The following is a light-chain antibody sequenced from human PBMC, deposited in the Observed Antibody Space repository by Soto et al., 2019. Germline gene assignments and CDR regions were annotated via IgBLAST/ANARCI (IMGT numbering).Light chain of an antibody. J-gene: IGLJ1*01. V-gene: IGLV2-14*03. CDR2: DVS. CDR3: SSYTTSNTRQIV. CDR1: SSDVGGYNY. Sequence: QSALTQPASVSGSPGQSIPISCTGTSSDVGGYNYVSWYQHHPGKAPKLMIFDVSNRPSGVSNRFSGSKSGNTASLTISGLQPEDEADYYCSSYTTSNTRQIVFGTGTKVT.